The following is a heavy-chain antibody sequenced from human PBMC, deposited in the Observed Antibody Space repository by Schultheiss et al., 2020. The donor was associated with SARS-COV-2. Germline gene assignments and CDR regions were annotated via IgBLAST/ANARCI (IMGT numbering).Heavy chain of an antibody. D-gene: IGHD3-22*01. CDR2: ISAYNGNT. V-gene: IGHV1-18*01. J-gene: IGHJ3*02. CDR3: ARPPDSSGAFDI. Sequence: ASVKVSCKASGYTFTSYGISWVRQAPGLGLEWMGWISAYNGNTNYAQKLQGRVTMTTDTSTRTAYMELRSLRSDDTAVYYCARPPDSSGAFDIWGQGTMVTVSS. CDR1: GYTFTSYG.